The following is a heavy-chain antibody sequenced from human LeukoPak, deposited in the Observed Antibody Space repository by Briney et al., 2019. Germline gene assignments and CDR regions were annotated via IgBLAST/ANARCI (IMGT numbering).Heavy chain of an antibody. CDR1: GGSISSYY. CDR2: IYYSGST. J-gene: IGHJ4*02. V-gene: IGHV4-59*01. CDR3: ARDPGSGWPFFDY. D-gene: IGHD6-19*01. Sequence: SETLSLTCTVSGGSISSYYWSWIRQPPGKGLEWIGYIYYSGSTNYNPSLKSRVTISVDTSKNQFSLKLSSVTAADTAVYYCARDPGSGWPFFDYWGQGTLVTVSS.